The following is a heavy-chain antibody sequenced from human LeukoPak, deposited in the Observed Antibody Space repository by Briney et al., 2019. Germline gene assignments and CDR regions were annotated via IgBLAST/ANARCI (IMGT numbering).Heavy chain of an antibody. CDR3: ATIETDNSGYHWFDP. J-gene: IGHJ5*02. CDR1: GSSISSGAYY. CDR2: VYYTGST. Sequence: PSETLSLTCTVSGSSISSGAYYWAWVRQPPGKGLEWIGIVYYTGSTYYNPSLKSRLIMFVDTSKNQFSLKLSSVTAADTAVYYCATIETDNSGYHWFDPWGQGTLVTVSS. D-gene: IGHD3-22*01. V-gene: IGHV4-39*01.